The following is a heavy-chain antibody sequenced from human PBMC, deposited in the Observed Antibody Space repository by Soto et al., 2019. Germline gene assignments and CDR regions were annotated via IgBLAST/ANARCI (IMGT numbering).Heavy chain of an antibody. D-gene: IGHD3-3*01. CDR1: GFTFSSYA. CDR2: ISYDGSNK. J-gene: IGHJ4*02. CDR3: ARDSEWSVFDY. V-gene: IGHV3-30-3*01. Sequence: PVGSLRLSCAASGFTFSSYAMHWVRQAPGKGLEWVAVISYDGSNKYYADSVKGRFTISRDNSKNTLYLQMNSLRAEDTAVYYCARDSEWSVFDYWGQGTLVTVSS.